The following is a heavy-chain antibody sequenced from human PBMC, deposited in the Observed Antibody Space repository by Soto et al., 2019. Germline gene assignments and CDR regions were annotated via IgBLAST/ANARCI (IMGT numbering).Heavy chain of an antibody. J-gene: IGHJ4*02. CDR3: AGEYIVTTDGRRLAS. D-gene: IGHD3-16*02. V-gene: IGHV3-9*01. CDR2: ISWNSGTI. Sequence: DVQLVESGGGSVQPGRSLRLSCVASKFTFKDYAMHWVRQAPGKGLEWVSGISWNSGTIAYADSVQGRFTISRDNAKNSLNVHMDILRAADSALYYCAGEYIVTTDGRRLASWGQGTLVTVSS. CDR1: KFTFKDYA.